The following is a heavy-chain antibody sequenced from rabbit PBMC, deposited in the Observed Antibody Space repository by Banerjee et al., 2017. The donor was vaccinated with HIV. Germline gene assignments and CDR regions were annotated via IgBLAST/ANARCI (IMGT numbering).Heavy chain of an antibody. Sequence: QSMEESGGGLVKPEGYVKLTCKASGFDFSSYYYLCWVRQAPGKGLEVVACIITSSGSTWYASWVNGRFTISKSTSLNTVDLKMTSLTAADTATYFCGRDRDGDAGYGSLALWGQGTLVTVS. CDR3: GRDRDGDAGYGSLAL. V-gene: IGHV1S43*01. CDR2: IITSSGST. CDR1: GFDFSSYYY. D-gene: IGHD6-1*01. J-gene: IGHJ4*01.